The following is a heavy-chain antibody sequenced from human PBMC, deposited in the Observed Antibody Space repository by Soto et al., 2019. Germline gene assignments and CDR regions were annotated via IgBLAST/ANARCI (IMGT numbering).Heavy chain of an antibody. J-gene: IGHJ3*01. V-gene: IGHV3-9*01. D-gene: IGHD3-10*01. CDR2: ISGNSGSS. Sequence: LRLSCVASGFTFEDYSLHWVRQVPGKGLEWVAGISGNSGSSGYADSVRGRFTVSRDNAKNSPFLQMSSLSPEDTALYYCTKRRSARPGFDAFDLWGQGTMVTVSS. CDR3: TKRRSARPGFDAFDL. CDR1: GFTFEDYS.